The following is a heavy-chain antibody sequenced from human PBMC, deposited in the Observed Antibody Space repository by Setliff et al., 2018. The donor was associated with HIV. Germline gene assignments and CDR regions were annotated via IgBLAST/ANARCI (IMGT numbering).Heavy chain of an antibody. CDR3: ARADETTIFGVVYSVGYRFDP. Sequence: AASVKVSCKASGYTFTTFRINWVRQAPGQGLEWMGWITPFNGRTNYAQRFQGRVAMTTDTSTNTAYMELRSLRSDDTAVYYCARADETTIFGVVYSVGYRFDPWGQGTLVTVSS. D-gene: IGHD3-3*01. V-gene: IGHV1-18*01. J-gene: IGHJ5*02. CDR1: GYTFTTFR. CDR2: ITPFNGRT.